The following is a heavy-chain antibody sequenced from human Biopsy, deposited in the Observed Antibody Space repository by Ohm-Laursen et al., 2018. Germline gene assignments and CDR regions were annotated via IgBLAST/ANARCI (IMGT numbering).Heavy chain of an antibody. CDR2: IIPLLGIT. J-gene: IGHJ6*02. CDR3: AREYPEGDV. CDR1: SYTFTDYN. V-gene: IGHV1-69*04. Sequence: SVKVSCKASSYTFTDYNIHWMRQAPGQGLEWLGRIIPLLGITNYAERFQGRVTISVDRSTSTAYMELSSLKSEDTAVYYCAREYPEGDVWGQGTSVTVSS. D-gene: IGHD2-2*02.